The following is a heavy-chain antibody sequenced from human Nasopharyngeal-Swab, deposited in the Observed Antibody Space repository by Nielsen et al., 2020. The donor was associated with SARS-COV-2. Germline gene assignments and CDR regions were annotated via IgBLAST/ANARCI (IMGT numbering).Heavy chain of an antibody. CDR2: IYYSGST. CDR3: ASLNVDTAMVPDY. J-gene: IGHJ4*02. V-gene: IGHV4-59*01. D-gene: IGHD5-18*01. Sequence: IRQPPGKGLEWIGYIYYSGSTNYNPSLKSRVTISVDTSKNQFSLKLSSVTAADTAVYYCASLNVDTAMVPDYWGQGTLVTVSS.